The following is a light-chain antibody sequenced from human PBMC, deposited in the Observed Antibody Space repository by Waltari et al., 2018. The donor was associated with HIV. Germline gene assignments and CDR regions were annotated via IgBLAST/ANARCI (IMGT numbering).Light chain of an antibody. Sequence: QSALTKPPSASGSPGQSVTISCTGTSSDVGGYNNVSWYQQHPGRAPKLMIYDVTKRPSRVPDRFSGSKSGNPASLTVSGLQAEDEADYFCSSYSGSNTLVFGGGTKLTVL. J-gene: IGLJ2*01. CDR3: SSYSGSNTLV. CDR2: DVT. CDR1: SSDVGGYNN. V-gene: IGLV2-8*01.